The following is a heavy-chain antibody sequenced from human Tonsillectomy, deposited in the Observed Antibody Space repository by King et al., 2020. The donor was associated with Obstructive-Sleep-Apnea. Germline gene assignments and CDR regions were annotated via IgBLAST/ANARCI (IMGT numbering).Heavy chain of an antibody. D-gene: IGHD3-3*01. CDR1: GFTFNNYV. Sequence: VQLVESGGGLVQPGGSLRLSCAASGFTFNNYVMSWVRQAPGKGLEWVSSIEDDGDSTCSADSVKGRFTISRDNSKNILSLQMSSLRAEDTAIYYCATSWSGYYYFDYWGQGNLVTVSS. CDR2: IEDDGDST. J-gene: IGHJ4*02. CDR3: ATSWSGYYYFDY. V-gene: IGHV3-23*04.